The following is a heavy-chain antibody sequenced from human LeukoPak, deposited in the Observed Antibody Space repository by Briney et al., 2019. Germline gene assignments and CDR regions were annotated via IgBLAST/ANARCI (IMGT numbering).Heavy chain of an antibody. CDR1: GFTFSSYG. J-gene: IGHJ4*02. D-gene: IGHD1-26*01. CDR3: ARVPPVVGAPIDY. Sequence: GGTLRLSCAASGFTFSSYGMSWVRQAPGKGLEWVSAISGSGGSTYYADSVKGRFTISRDNSKNTLYLQMNSLRAEDTAVYYCARVPPVVGAPIDYWGQGTLVTVSS. CDR2: ISGSGGST. V-gene: IGHV3-23*01.